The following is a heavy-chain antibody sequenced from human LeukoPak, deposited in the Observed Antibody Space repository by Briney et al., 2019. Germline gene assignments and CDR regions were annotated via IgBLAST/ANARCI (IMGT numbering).Heavy chain of an antibody. CDR2: IYYSGST. CDR1: GGSISSYY. J-gene: IGHJ4*02. CDR3: ARGDSSYDFWSGYYPYFDY. Sequence: SETLSLTCTVSGGSISSYYWSWIRQPPGKGLEWIGYIYYSGSTNYNPSLKSRVTISVDTSKNQFSLKLSSVTAADTAVYYCARGDSSYDFWSGYYPYFDYWGQGTLVTVSS. D-gene: IGHD3-3*01. V-gene: IGHV4-59*01.